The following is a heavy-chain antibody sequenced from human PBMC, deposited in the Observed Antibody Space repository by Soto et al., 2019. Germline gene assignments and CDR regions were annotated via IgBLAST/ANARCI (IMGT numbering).Heavy chain of an antibody. Sequence: NPSETLSLTCAVYGGSFSGYYWSWIRQPPGKGLEWIGEINHSGSTNYNPSLKSRVTISVDTSKNQFSLKLSSVTAADTAVYYCASNYGSGKRWGQGTLVTVSS. CDR3: ASNYGSGKR. CDR2: INHSGST. D-gene: IGHD3-10*01. J-gene: IGHJ4*02. V-gene: IGHV4-34*01. CDR1: GGSFSGYY.